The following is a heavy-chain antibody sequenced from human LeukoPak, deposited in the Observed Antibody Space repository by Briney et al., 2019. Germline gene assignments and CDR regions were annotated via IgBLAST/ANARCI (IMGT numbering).Heavy chain of an antibody. V-gene: IGHV4-39*01. Sequence: SETLSLTCTVSGGSISSSNYYSGWIRQRPGKGLEWIGNIYYTGSTYYNPSLKSRVTISVDTSKNQFSLKMSSVTAADTAVYYCAAPSRELYMDVWGKGTTVTISP. CDR1: GGSISSSNYY. J-gene: IGHJ6*04. D-gene: IGHD1-26*01. CDR3: AAPSRELYMDV. CDR2: IYYTGST.